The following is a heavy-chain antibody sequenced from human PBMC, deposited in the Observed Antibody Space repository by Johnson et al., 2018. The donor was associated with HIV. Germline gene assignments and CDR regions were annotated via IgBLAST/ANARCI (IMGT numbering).Heavy chain of an antibody. D-gene: IGHD6-19*01. CDR2: ISWNSGSI. Sequence: VQLVESGGGLVQPGRSLRLSCAASGFTFDNYAMHWIRQAPGKGLEWVSGISWNSGSIGYADSMKGRLTISRDNSRNTLFLQMNSLRAEDTAVYYCAKGSGWYSAFDIWGQGTMVTVSS. J-gene: IGHJ3*02. CDR1: GFTFDNYA. V-gene: IGHV3-9*01. CDR3: AKGSGWYSAFDI.